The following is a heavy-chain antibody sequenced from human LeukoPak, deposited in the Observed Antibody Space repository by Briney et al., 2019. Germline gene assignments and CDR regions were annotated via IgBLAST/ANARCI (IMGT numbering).Heavy chain of an antibody. CDR3: ARVGNGHFDY. CDR1: GGAISSYY. J-gene: IGHJ4*02. D-gene: IGHD2-8*01. V-gene: IGHV4-59*01. Sequence: SETLSLTCIVSGGAISSYYWSWIRQPPGKTLEWIGYVCYSGNTNYSPSLKSRLTLSIDTSTNQFSLKLSSVTAADTAVYYCARVGNGHFDYWGQGTLVTVSS. CDR2: VCYSGNT.